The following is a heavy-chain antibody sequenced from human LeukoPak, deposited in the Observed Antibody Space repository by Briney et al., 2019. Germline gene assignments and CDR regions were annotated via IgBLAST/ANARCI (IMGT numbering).Heavy chain of an antibody. CDR1: GYTFTGYY. V-gene: IGHV1-2*02. CDR2: INPNSGGT. D-gene: IGHD2-15*01. Sequence: LGASVTVSCKASGYTFTGYYMHWVRQAPGQGLEWMGWINPNSGGTNYAQTFQGRVTMTRDTSISTAYMELSRLRSDDTAVYYCARVGYCSGGSCYSYYYYYGMDVWGQGTTVTVSS. CDR3: ARVGYCSGGSCYSYYYYYGMDV. J-gene: IGHJ6*02.